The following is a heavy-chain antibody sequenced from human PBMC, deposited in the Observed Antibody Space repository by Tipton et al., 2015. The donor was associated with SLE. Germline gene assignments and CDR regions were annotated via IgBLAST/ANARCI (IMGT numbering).Heavy chain of an antibody. D-gene: IGHD6-13*01. CDR3: ARGLYSSSWHIDC. J-gene: IGHJ4*02. CDR1: GFTVSSNY. V-gene: IGHV3-53*04. Sequence: VQLVQSGGGLVQPGGSLRLSCAASGFTVSSNYMTWVRQAPGKGLEWVSVIYSGGTTYYADSVKGRFTISRDNSKNTLYLQMNSLRVEDTAVYYCARGLYSSSWHIDCWCPGTLVTVT. CDR2: IYSGGTT.